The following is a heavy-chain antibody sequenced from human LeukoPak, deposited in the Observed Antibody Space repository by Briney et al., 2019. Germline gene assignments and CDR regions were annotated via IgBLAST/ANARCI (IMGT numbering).Heavy chain of an antibody. Sequence: GGSLRLSCAASGFTFSKAWMSWVRQAPGKGLEWIGRIKSKTDGGTTDYGAPVKGRFTISRDDSSNTVYLQMNSLRAEDTAVYYCARLYGGNACDYWGQGTLVTVSS. J-gene: IGHJ4*02. CDR3: ARLYGGNACDY. CDR1: GFTFSKAW. V-gene: IGHV3-15*01. D-gene: IGHD4-23*01. CDR2: IKSKTDGGTT.